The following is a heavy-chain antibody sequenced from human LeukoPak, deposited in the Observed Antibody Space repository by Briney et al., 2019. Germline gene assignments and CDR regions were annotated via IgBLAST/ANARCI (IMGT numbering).Heavy chain of an antibody. D-gene: IGHD2-15*01. J-gene: IGHJ3*02. Sequence: SETLSLTCTVSGDSISTYYWSWIRQPPGKWLEWIGSIYHSESTYYNPSLKSRITISLDTSKNQFSLKLSSVTAADTAVYYCVSSIIGAFDIWGQGTMVTVSS. V-gene: IGHV4-38-2*02. CDR2: IYHSEST. CDR1: GDSISTYY. CDR3: VSSIIGAFDI.